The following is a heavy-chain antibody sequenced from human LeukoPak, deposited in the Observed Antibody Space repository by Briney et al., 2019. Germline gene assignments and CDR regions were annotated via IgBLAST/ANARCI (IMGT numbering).Heavy chain of an antibody. CDR2: ISHSGST. J-gene: IGHJ4*02. V-gene: IGHV4-30-2*01. CDR3: AEGYFYGSGSYCQPFDN. Sequence: SETLSLTCTLSGGPLTSGGCSWIWIRPPPGKGTEWVGCISHSGSTHYSPSLQSRVTISVDRSKNQVSLKLSSVAAADTAVYYCAEGYFYGSGSYCQPFDNWGQGTLVSVSS. CDR1: GGPLTSGGCS. D-gene: IGHD3-10*01.